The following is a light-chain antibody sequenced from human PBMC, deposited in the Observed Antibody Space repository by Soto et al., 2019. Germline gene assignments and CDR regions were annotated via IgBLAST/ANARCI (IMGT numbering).Light chain of an antibody. J-gene: IGLJ1*01. CDR3: SSYTSSNTYV. V-gene: IGLV2-14*01. CDR1: SSDVGGYNY. CDR2: DVS. Sequence: QSALTQPASVSGSPGQSITISCTGTSSDVGGYNYVSWYQQHPGKAPNLMIYDVSNRPSGVSNRFSGSKSGNTASLTISGLQAEDEADYYCSSYTSSNTYVFCTGTKLTVL.